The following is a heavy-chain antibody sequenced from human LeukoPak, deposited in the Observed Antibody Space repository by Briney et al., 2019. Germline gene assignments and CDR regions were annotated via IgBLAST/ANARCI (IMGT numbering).Heavy chain of an antibody. D-gene: IGHD5-12*01. CDR1: GFTFDDYA. CDR3: AINGGGDSGYGNFDY. CDR2: INWNSDSI. J-gene: IGHJ4*02. V-gene: IGHV3-9*01. Sequence: GGCLRLSCAVSGFTFDDYAMHWVRQVPGKGLEWVPGINWNSDSIGYADSVKGRFTTSRDNAKNSLYLQMNSLRAEDTAFYYCAINGGGDSGYGNFDYWGQGTLVTVSS.